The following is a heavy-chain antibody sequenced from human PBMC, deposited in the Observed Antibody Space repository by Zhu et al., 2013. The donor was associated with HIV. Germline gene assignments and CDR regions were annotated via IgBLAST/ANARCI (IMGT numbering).Heavy chain of an antibody. CDR2: MNPHSGHS. CDR1: GYSFTSYD. Sequence: QVQLVQSGAEVKKPGASVKVSCKTSGYSFTSYDINWVRQATGQGLEWMGWMNPHSGHSGYAQKFQGRGTMTMNTSISTVYMELYSLRSEDTAVYYCARGRSSSSLHNYGMDVWGQGTAINRHL. J-gene: IGHJ6*02. V-gene: IGHV1-8*01. CDR3: ARGRSSSSLHNYGMDV. D-gene: IGHD6-13*01.